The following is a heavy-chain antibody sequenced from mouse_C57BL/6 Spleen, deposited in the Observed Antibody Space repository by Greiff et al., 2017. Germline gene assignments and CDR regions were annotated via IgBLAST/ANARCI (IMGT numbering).Heavy chain of an antibody. CDR2: INPGSGGT. CDR3: ARGGYSNYGGYCDV. CDR1: GYAFTNYL. J-gene: IGHJ1*03. V-gene: IGHV1-54*01. Sequence: QVQLQQSGAELVRPGTSVKVSCKASGYAFTNYLIEWVKQRPGQGLEWIGVINPGSGGTNYNEKFKGKATLTADKSSSTAYMQLSSLTSEDSAVYFCARGGYSNYGGYCDVWGTGTTVTVSS. D-gene: IGHD2-5*01.